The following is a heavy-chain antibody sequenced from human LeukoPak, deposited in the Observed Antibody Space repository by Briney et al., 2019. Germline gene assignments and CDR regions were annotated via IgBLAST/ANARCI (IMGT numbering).Heavy chain of an antibody. CDR2: ISAYSGYT. J-gene: IGHJ4*02. V-gene: IGHV1-18*01. CDR1: GYTFTNYG. D-gene: IGHD5/OR15-5a*01. CDR3: ARDAVSTTTAGDIDY. Sequence: GASVKVSCKASGYTFTNYGISWVRQAPGQGLEWMGWISAYSGYTHYAQRIQGRVTVTTEASTRTAYMERRSLTSYDTAVYYGARDAVSTTTAGDIDYWGQGTLVTVSS.